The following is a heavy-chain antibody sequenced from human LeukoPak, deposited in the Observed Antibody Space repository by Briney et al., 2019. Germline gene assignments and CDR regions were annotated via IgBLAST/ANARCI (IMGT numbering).Heavy chain of an antibody. Sequence: GASVKVSCKASGYTFTSYGISWVRQAPGQGLEWMGWISAYNGNTNYAQKLQGRVTMTRNTSISTAYMELSSLRSEDTAVYYCARGALWSGYYVIDYWGQGTLVTVSS. D-gene: IGHD3-3*01. J-gene: IGHJ4*02. CDR1: GYTFTSYG. V-gene: IGHV1-18*01. CDR3: ARGALWSGYYVIDY. CDR2: ISAYNGNT.